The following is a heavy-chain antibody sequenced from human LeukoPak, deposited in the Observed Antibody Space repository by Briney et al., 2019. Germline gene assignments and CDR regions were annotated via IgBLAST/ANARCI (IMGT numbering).Heavy chain of an antibody. Sequence: SETLSPTCTVSGGSISSGSYYWSWIRQPAGKGLEWFGRIYTSGSTNYNPSLKSRVTISVDTSKNQFSLKLSSVTAADTAVYYCARSGRDGYNYYYYYWGQGTLVTVSS. J-gene: IGHJ4*02. CDR2: IYTSGST. D-gene: IGHD5-24*01. V-gene: IGHV4-61*02. CDR3: ARSGRDGYNYYYYY. CDR1: GGSISSGSYY.